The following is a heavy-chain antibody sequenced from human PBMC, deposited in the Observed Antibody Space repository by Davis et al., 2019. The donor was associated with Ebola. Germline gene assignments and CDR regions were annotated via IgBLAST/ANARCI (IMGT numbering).Heavy chain of an antibody. CDR3: ARGHCTKGVCSRYHYFGMDV. Sequence: PGGSLRLSCEVSDFTFSNYAMNWVRQAPGKGLEWVAVISYDGNTIYYADSVKGRFTISRDNSKNALYLQMNSLRPEDTAVYYCARGHCTKGVCSRYHYFGMDVWGQGTTVTVSS. J-gene: IGHJ6*02. CDR2: ISYDGNTI. D-gene: IGHD2-8*01. CDR1: DFTFSNYA. V-gene: IGHV3-30*04.